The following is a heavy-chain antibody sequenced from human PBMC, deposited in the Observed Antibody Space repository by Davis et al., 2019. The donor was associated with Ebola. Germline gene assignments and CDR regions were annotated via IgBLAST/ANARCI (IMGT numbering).Heavy chain of an antibody. J-gene: IGHJ4*02. CDR1: GYTFTSYA. Sequence: ASVKVSCKASGYTFTSYAMHWVRQAPGQRLEWMGWINAGNGNTKYSQKFQGRVTITRDTSASTAYMELSSLRSEDTAVYYCARVGFDYSSGYYSYFDYWGQGTLVTVSS. CDR3: ARVGFDYSSGYYSYFDY. V-gene: IGHV1-3*01. CDR2: INAGNGNT. D-gene: IGHD3-22*01.